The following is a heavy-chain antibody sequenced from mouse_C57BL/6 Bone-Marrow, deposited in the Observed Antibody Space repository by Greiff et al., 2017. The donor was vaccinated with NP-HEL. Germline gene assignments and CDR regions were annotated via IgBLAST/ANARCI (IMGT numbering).Heavy chain of an antibody. J-gene: IGHJ3*01. V-gene: IGHV1-82*01. CDR1: GYAFSSSW. D-gene: IGHD1-1*01. CDR3: ARGRIYVGAY. CDR2: IYPGDGDT. Sequence: QVQLQQSGPELVKPGASVKISCKASGYAFSSSWLNWVKQRPGKGLEWIGRIYPGDGDTNYNGTFKGKATLTADKSSSTAYMQLSSLTSEDSAVYFCARGRIYVGAYWGQGTLVTVSA.